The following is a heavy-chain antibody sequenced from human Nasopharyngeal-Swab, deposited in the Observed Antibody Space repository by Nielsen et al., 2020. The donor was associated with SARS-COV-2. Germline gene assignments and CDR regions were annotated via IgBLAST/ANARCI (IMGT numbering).Heavy chain of an antibody. CDR1: GFTFSSYN. V-gene: IGHV3-21*04. CDR2: ISSSSSYI. CDR3: ARDIVVVPAATGYYYYGMDV. J-gene: IGHJ6*02. D-gene: IGHD2-2*01. Sequence: GGSLRLSCAASGFTFSSYNMNWVRQAPGKGLEWVSSISSSSSYIYYADSVKGRFTISRDNAENSLYLQMNSLRAEDTAVYYCARDIVVVPAATGYYYYGMDVWGQGTTVTVSS.